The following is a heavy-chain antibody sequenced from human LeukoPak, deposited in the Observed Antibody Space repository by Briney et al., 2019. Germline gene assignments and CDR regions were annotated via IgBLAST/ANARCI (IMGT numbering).Heavy chain of an antibody. V-gene: IGHV1-2*02. CDR3: ARDYYGSGSYYQLGY. J-gene: IGHJ4*02. D-gene: IGHD3-10*01. CDR1: GYTFIGYY. Sequence: ASVKVSCKASGYTFIGYYMHWVRQAPGQGLEWMGWINPNSGGTKYAQKFQGRVTMTRDTSITTVYMELSSLRSDDTAVYYCARDYYGSGSYYQLGYWGQGTLVTVSS. CDR2: INPNSGGT.